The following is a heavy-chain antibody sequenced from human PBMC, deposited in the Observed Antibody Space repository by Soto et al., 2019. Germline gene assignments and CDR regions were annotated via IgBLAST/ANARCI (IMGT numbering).Heavy chain of an antibody. D-gene: IGHD6-25*01. CDR1: GFTFSDYY. Sequence: QVQLVESGGGLVKPGGSLRLSCAASGFTFSDYYMSWIRQAPGKRLEWVSYISSSGSTIYYADSVKGRFTISRDNAKNALYLRMKGRRAGDAAVYYWARARGGVRGGYGCNPFGMDVWGQGPTVTVSS. J-gene: IGHJ6*02. CDR3: ARARGGVRGGYGCNPFGMDV. V-gene: IGHV3-11*01. CDR2: ISSSGSTI.